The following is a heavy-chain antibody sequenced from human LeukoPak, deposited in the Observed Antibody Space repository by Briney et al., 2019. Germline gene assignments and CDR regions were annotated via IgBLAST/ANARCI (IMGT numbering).Heavy chain of an antibody. J-gene: IGHJ5*02. CDR3: ARALRGYSYGSLDP. Sequence: ASVKVSCKASGYTFTSYGISWVRQAPGQGLEWMGWINPNSGGTNYAQKFQGWVTMTRDTSISTAYMELSRLRSDDTAVYYCARALRGYSYGSLDPWGQGTLVTVSS. CDR1: GYTFTSYG. V-gene: IGHV1-2*04. CDR2: INPNSGGT. D-gene: IGHD5-18*01.